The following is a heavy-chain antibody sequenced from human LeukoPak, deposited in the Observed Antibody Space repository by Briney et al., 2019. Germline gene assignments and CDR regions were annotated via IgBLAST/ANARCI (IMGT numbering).Heavy chain of an antibody. CDR1: GGSIISYY. D-gene: IGHD3-10*01. V-gene: IGHV4-59*08. CDR2: IYYSGST. CDR3: ARTAYYYGSGSYFDY. J-gene: IGHJ4*02. Sequence: SETLSLTCTVSGGSIISYYWSWIRQPPGKGLEWIGYIYYSGSTNYNPSLKSRVTISVDTSKNQFSLKLSSVTAADTAVYYCARTAYYYGSGSYFDYWGQGTLVTVSS.